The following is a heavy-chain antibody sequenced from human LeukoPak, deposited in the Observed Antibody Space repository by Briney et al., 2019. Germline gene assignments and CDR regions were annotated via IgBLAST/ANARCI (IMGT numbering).Heavy chain of an antibody. J-gene: IGHJ3*01. CDR3: AKDIQLST. D-gene: IGHD5-24*01. CDR1: GFTFSSYA. V-gene: IGHV3-23*01. Sequence: GGSLRLSCTASGFTFSSYAMSWVRQAPGKGLGWVSGISGGATTYYADSVKGRFTISRDNSKNTLYLQMNSLRTEDTAVYYCAKDIQLSTWGLGTMVTVSS. CDR2: ISGGATT.